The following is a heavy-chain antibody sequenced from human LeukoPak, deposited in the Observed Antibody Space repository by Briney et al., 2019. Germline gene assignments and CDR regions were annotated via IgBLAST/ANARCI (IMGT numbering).Heavy chain of an antibody. CDR3: AKALLAATYYFDY. CDR1: GFTFSSYA. V-gene: IGHV3-23*01. Sequence: GGSLRLSCAASGFTFSSYAMSWVRQAPGKGLEWVSAISGGGGFTYYAGSVKGRFTISRDDSKNTLYLQMNSLRAEDTAVYYCAKALLAATYYFDYWGQGILVTVSS. D-gene: IGHD6-13*01. CDR2: ISGGGGFT. J-gene: IGHJ4*02.